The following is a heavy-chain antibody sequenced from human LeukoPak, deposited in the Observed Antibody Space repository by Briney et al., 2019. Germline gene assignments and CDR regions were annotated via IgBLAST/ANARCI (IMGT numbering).Heavy chain of an antibody. D-gene: IGHD1-26*01. Sequence: GGSLRLSCAASGFTASSNYMSWVRQAPGKGLEWVSVIYSGGSTYYADSVKGRFTISRDNSKNTLYLQMNSLRAEDTAVYYCARGEAVGANLVYWGQGTLVTVSS. CDR1: GFTASSNY. V-gene: IGHV3-53*01. CDR2: IYSGGST. J-gene: IGHJ4*02. CDR3: ARGEAVGANLVY.